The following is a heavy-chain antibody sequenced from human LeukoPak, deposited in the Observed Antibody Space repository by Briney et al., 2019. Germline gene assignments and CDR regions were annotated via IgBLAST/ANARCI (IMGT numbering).Heavy chain of an antibody. CDR1: GFTFSSYS. CDR3: ARGKAMYYYDSSGPDY. D-gene: IGHD3-22*01. V-gene: IGHV3-21*01. J-gene: IGHJ4*02. CDR2: ISSSSSYI. Sequence: GGSLRLSCAASGFTFSSYSMNWVRQAPGKGLEWVSSISSSSSYIYYADSVEGRFTISRDNAKNSLYLQMNSLRAEDTAVYYCARGKAMYYYDSSGPDYWGQGTLVTVSS.